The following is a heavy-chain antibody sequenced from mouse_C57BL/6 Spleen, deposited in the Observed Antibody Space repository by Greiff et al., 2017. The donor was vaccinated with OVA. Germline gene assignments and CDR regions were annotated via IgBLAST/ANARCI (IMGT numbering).Heavy chain of an antibody. CDR3: ARGPLDY. CDR2: IDPSDSYT. J-gene: IGHJ2*01. Sequence: QVQLKQPGAELVMPGASVKLSCKASGYTFTSYWMHWVKQRPGQGLEWIGEIDPSDSYTNYNQKFKGKSTLTVDKSSSTAYMQLSSLTSEDSAVYYCARGPLDYWGQGTTLTVSS. V-gene: IGHV1-69*01. CDR1: GYTFTSYW.